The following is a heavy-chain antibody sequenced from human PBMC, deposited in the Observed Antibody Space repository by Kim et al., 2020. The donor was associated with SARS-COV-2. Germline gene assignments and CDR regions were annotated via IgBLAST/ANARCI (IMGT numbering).Heavy chain of an antibody. CDR3: AKHFSSSGSEFQH. Sequence: GGSLRLSCAASGFTFSAYAMSWVRQAPGKGLEWVSGISGSDGSTYYADSVKGRFIISRDNSKNMLHLQMNSLRAEDTAVYYCAKHFSSSGSEFQHWGQGTLVTVSS. V-gene: IGHV3-23*01. D-gene: IGHD3-22*01. CDR1: GFTFSAYA. CDR2: ISGSDGST. J-gene: IGHJ1*01.